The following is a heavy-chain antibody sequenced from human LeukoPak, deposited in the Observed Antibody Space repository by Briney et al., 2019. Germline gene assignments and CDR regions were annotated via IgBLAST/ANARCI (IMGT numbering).Heavy chain of an antibody. CDR1: GFTFSNYA. CDR3: AKWGDYDVLTGYYVSDY. Sequence: GASLRLPCAASGFTFSNYAMSWVRQAPGKGLEWVSAITGSGGNTYYADSVKGGFTISRDNSKNTVFLQMNSLRAEDTAVYYCAKWGDYDVLTGYYVSDYWGQGTLVTVSS. D-gene: IGHD3-9*01. CDR2: ITGSGGNT. V-gene: IGHV3-23*01. J-gene: IGHJ4*02.